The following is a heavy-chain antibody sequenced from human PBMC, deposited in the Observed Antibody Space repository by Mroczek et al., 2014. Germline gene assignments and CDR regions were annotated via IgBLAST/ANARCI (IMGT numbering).Heavy chain of an antibody. CDR1: GFTFSRFW. J-gene: IGHJ4*02. CDR3: ARAEWELRASGDLFSDRYSTKYYFDY. V-gene: IGHV3-7*01. CDR2: IKQDGSEK. Sequence: VQLVQSGGGLVQPGGSLRLSCAASGFTFSRFWMSWVRQAPGKGLEWVANIKQDGSEKYYVDSVKGRFTISRDNAKNSLYLQMNSLRAEDTAVYYCARAEWELRASGDLFSDRYSTKYYFDYWGQGTLVTVSS. D-gene: IGHD1-26*01.